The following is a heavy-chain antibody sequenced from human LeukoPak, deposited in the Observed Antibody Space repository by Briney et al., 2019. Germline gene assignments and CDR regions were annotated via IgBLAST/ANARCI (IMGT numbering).Heavy chain of an antibody. J-gene: IGHJ4*02. D-gene: IGHD6-13*01. CDR3: ARATAAAAAGSLGY. CDR1: GGSISNYY. Sequence: SETLSLTCTVSGGSISNYYWSWIRQPPGKGLEWIGHIYYSGNTNHNPSFETRVTISVDTSKNQFSLKLSSVTAADTAVYYCARATAAAAAGSLGYWGQGTLVTVSS. CDR2: IYYSGNT. V-gene: IGHV4-59*01.